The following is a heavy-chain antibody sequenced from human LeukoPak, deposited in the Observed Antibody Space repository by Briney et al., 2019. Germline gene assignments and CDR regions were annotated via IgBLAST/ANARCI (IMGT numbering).Heavy chain of an antibody. Sequence: PGGSLRLSCAASGFIVSSTFMSWVRQAPGKGLEWVSAITGSGDSTFYADSVKGRFTISRDNSKNTLYVQMNSLRAEDTAVYYCVKDYGPKQLVFFDSWGQGTLVTVSS. V-gene: IGHV3-23*01. CDR3: VKDYGPKQLVFFDS. CDR1: GFIVSSTF. CDR2: ITGSGDST. D-gene: IGHD6-13*01. J-gene: IGHJ4*02.